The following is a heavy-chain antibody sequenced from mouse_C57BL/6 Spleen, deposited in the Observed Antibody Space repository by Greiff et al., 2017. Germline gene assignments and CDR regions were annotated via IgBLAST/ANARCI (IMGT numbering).Heavy chain of an antibody. V-gene: IGHV14-2*01. J-gene: IGHJ3*01. D-gene: IGHD1-1*01. CDR1: GFNIKDSY. CDR3: ARITTVTRAY. Sequence: EVQLQQSGAELVKPGASVKLSCTASGFNIKDSYMHWVKQRTEQGLEWIGRIDPEDGETKYAPKFQGKATITADTSSNTAYLQLLSLTSEDTAVYYSARITTVTRAYWGQGTLVTVSA. CDR2: IDPEDGET.